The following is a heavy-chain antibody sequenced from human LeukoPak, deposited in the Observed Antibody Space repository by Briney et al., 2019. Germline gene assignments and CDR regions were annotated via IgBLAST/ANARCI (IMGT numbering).Heavy chain of an antibody. CDR3: ARYSSSWSANWYFDL. Sequence: ASVKVSCKASGYTFTSYGISWVRQAPGQGLEWMGWISAYNGNTNYAQKLQGRVTMTTDTSTSTAYMELRSLRSDDTAVYYCARYSSSWSANWYFDLWGRGTLVTVSS. CDR1: GYTFTSYG. V-gene: IGHV1-18*01. J-gene: IGHJ2*01. D-gene: IGHD6-13*01. CDR2: ISAYNGNT.